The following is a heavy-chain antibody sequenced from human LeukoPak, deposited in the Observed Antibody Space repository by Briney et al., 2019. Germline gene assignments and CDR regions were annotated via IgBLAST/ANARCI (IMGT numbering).Heavy chain of an antibody. V-gene: IGHV3-7*01. CDR1: GFTFSSYW. CDR3: AREERYFDWLPNTRYYFDY. D-gene: IGHD3-9*01. J-gene: IGHJ4*02. Sequence: GGSLRLSCAASGFTFSSYWMSWVRQAPGKGLEWVATIKQGGSGKYYVASVKGRFTISRDNAKNSQYLQMNSLRAEDTAVYYCAREERYFDWLPNTRYYFDYWGQGTLVTVSS. CDR2: IKQGGSGK.